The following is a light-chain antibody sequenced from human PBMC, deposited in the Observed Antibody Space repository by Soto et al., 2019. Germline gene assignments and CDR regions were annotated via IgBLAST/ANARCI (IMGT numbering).Light chain of an antibody. Sequence: QSALTQPRSVSGSPGQSVTISCTGTSSDVGGYKYVSWYQQKPGKAPKLIIYEVSNRPSGVSNRFSGSKSGNTASLTISGLQAEDEADYFCSSLTRSDTWVIGGGTKLTVL. CDR3: SSLTRSDTWV. CDR1: SSDVGGYKY. CDR2: EVS. J-gene: IGLJ3*02. V-gene: IGLV2-11*01.